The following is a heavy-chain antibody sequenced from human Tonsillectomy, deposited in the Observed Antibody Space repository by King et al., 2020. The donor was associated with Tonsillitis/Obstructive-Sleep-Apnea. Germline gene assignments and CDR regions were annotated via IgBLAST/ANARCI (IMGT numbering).Heavy chain of an antibody. J-gene: IGHJ4*02. V-gene: IGHV3-23*04. Sequence: VQLVESGGGLVQPGGSLRLSCAASGFTFSSYAMIWVRQAPGKGLEWVSAIRGSGGSTYYADSVKGRFSISRDNSKNTLYLQMNSLRAEDTAVYYCAKEVLETIFGVVPTPYFDYWGQGTLVTVSS. D-gene: IGHD3-3*01. CDR2: IRGSGGST. CDR1: GFTFSSYA. CDR3: AKEVLETIFGVVPTPYFDY.